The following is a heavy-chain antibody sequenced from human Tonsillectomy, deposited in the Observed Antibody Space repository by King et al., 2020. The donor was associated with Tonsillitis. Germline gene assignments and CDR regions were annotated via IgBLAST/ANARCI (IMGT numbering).Heavy chain of an antibody. CDR2: ISGSSGST. J-gene: IGHJ4*02. Sequence: VQLVESGGGLVQPGGSLRLSCAASGFTFSSYAMSWVRQAPGKGLEWVSAISGSSGSTYYADSVKGRFTISRDNSKNTLYLQMNSLRAEDTAVYYCAKDLRGYCSSTSCSLYFDYWGQGTLVTVSS. CDR3: AKDLRGYCSSTSCSLYFDY. CDR1: GFTFSSYA. D-gene: IGHD2-2*01. V-gene: IGHV3-23*04.